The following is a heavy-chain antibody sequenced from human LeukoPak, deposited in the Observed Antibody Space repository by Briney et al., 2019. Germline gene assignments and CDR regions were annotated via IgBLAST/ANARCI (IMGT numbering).Heavy chain of an antibody. J-gene: IGHJ3*02. D-gene: IGHD5-24*01. CDR3: ARSVRRDGYNFWSNDAFDI. CDR1: GFTFSSYG. CDR2: IWYDGSNK. V-gene: IGHV3-33*01. Sequence: PGRSLRLSCAASGFTFSSYGMHWVRQAPGKGLEWVAVIWYDGSNKYYADSVKGRFTISRDNSKNTLYLQMNSLRAEDTAVYYCARSVRRDGYNFWSNDAFDIWGQGTMVTVSS.